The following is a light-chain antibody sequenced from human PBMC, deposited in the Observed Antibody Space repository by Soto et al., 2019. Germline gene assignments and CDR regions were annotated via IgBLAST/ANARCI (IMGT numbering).Light chain of an antibody. Sequence: NFMLTQPHSVSESPGKTVTISCTRSSGSIADHYVQWYQQRPGSAPTTVIYEHNQRPSGVPDRFSGSTDGSSNSASLTISGLQTEDEADYYCLLSHGRARLFGGGTKLTVL. CDR1: SGSIADHY. J-gene: IGLJ3*02. CDR3: LLSHGRARL. CDR2: EHN. V-gene: IGLV6-57*04.